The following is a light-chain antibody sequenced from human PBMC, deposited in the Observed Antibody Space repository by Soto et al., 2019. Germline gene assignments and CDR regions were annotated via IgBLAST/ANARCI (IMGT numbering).Light chain of an antibody. V-gene: IGLV2-14*03. J-gene: IGLJ2*01. Sequence: QSALTQPASVSGSPGQSITISCTGTSSDIGADNFVSWYQQHPGKAPKLMLYDVNIRPSGVSNRFSGSKSGNTASLTISGLEAEDEADCYCTSWTTSTTMIFGGGTQLTVL. CDR2: DVN. CDR1: SSDIGADNF. CDR3: TSWTTSTTMI.